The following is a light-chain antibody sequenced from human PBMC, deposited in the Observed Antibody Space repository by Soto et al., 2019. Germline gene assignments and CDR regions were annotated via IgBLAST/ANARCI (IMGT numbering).Light chain of an antibody. V-gene: IGLV2-23*01. Sequence: QSVLTQPASVSGSPGQSITISCTGTSSDVGSYNLVSWYRQHPGKAPKLMIYEGSKRPSGVSNRFSGSKSGNTASLTISGLQEDEADHYCCSYAGSVVFGGGTKLTVL. CDR1: SSDVGSYNL. J-gene: IGLJ2*01. CDR2: EGS. CDR3: CSYAGSVV.